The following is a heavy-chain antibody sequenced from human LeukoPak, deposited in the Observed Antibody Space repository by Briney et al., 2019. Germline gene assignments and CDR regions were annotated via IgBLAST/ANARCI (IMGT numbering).Heavy chain of an antibody. CDR2: INPSGDST. CDR3: ARDADDSSGYSNFDY. D-gene: IGHD3-22*01. J-gene: IGHJ4*02. V-gene: IGHV1-46*01. CDR1: GYTFTSYY. Sequence: GASVKVSCKASGYTFTSYYMHWVRQAPGQGLERMGIINPSGDSTNYAQKFQGRVTMTRDTSTSTVYMELSSLRSEDTAVYYCARDADDSSGYSNFDYWGQGTLVTVSS.